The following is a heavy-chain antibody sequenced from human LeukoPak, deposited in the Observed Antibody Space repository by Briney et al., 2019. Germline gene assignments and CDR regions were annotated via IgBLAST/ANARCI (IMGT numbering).Heavy chain of an antibody. J-gene: IGHJ4*02. CDR2: MANSGNT. V-gene: IGHV4-59*01. CDR1: GCSTSRYY. Sequence: SETLSLTCTGAGCSTSRYYWSWIRQPPGKGLEWIGYMANSGNTKYNPSLKSRATISVDTSKNQFSLKVSSVTAADTAVYYCARSPAGRYYDCLWGQGTLVTVSS. D-gene: IGHD3-3*01. CDR3: ARSPAGRYYDCL.